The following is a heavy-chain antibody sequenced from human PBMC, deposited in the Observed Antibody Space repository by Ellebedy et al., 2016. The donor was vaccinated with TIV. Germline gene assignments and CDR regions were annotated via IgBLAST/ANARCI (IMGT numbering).Heavy chain of an antibody. V-gene: IGHV3-23*01. CDR1: GFTFSSYA. Sequence: GESLKISCAASGFTFSSYAMSWVRQAPGKGLEWVSAISGSGGSTYYADSVKGRFTISRDNSKNTLYLQRNSLRAEDTAVYYCANRAQDFGVVIHFDYWGQGTLVTVSS. J-gene: IGHJ4*02. CDR3: ANRAQDFGVVIHFDY. D-gene: IGHD3-3*01. CDR2: ISGSGGST.